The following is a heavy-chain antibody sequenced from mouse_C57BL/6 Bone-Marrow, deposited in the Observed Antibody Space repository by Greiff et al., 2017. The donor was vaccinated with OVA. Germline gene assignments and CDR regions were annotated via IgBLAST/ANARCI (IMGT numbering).Heavy chain of an antibody. J-gene: IGHJ1*03. Sequence: DVMLVESGGGLVQSGRSLRLSCATSGFTFSDFYMEWVRQAPGKGLEWIAASRNKANDYTTEYSASVKGRFIVSRDTSQSILYLQMNALRAEDTAIYYCARGAYYSNYDWYFDVWGTGTTVTVSS. CDR1: GFTFSDFY. D-gene: IGHD2-5*01. CDR3: ARGAYYSNYDWYFDV. V-gene: IGHV7-1*01. CDR2: SRNKANDYTT.